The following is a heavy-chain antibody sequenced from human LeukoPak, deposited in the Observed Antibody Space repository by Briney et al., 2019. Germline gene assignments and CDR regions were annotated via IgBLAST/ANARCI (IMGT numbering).Heavy chain of an antibody. Sequence: GRSLRLSCAPSGFTFSSHGMHWVRQAPGKGLEWVAIISNDGSGKYYAHSVEGRFTISRDNSKNTLYLQMDSLRAEDTAVYYCARDRAWNYFDYWGQGTLVTVSS. D-gene: IGHD3-3*01. CDR2: ISNDGSGK. J-gene: IGHJ4*02. CDR3: ARDRAWNYFDY. V-gene: IGHV3-30*03. CDR1: GFTFSSHG.